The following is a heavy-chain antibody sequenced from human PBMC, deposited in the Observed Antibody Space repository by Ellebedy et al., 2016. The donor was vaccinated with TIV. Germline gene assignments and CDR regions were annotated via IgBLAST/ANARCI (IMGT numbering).Heavy chain of an antibody. D-gene: IGHD1-1*01. CDR1: GFTFSKYA. Sequence: GESLKISCAASGFTFSKYAMNWVRQAPGKGLEWVSHIGGGGGITDYTDSVKGRFTISRDDSRNSLYLQMDSLIAEDTAVYYCAKEHYNENGIYDAFDIWGQGTVVTVSA. CDR2: IGGGGGIT. J-gene: IGHJ3*02. V-gene: IGHV3-23*01. CDR3: AKEHYNENGIYDAFDI.